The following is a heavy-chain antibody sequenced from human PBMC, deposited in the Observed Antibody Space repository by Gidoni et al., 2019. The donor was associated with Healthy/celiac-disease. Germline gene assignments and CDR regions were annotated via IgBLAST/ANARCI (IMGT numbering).Heavy chain of an antibody. CDR3: TRAPHSINGDYFMYYFDY. J-gene: IGHJ4*02. D-gene: IGHD4-17*01. CDR2: IRSKAYGGTT. CDR1: GFTFGDYA. Sequence: RLSCTASGFTFGDYAMSWFRQAPGKGLEWVGFIRSKAYGGTTEYAASVKGRFTISRDDSKSIAYLQMNSLKTEDTAVYYCTRAPHSINGDYFMYYFDYWGQGTLVTVSS. V-gene: IGHV3-49*03.